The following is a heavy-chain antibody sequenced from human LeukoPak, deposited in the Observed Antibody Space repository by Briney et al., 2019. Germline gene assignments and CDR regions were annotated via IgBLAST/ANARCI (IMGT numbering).Heavy chain of an antibody. CDR1: GFTFSSYS. V-gene: IGHV3-21*01. J-gene: IGHJ4*02. CDR2: ISSSSSYI. CDR3: ARLIAVAGTSSDY. D-gene: IGHD6-19*01. Sequence: GGSLRLSCAASGFTFSSYSMNWVRQAPGKGLEWVSSISSSSSYIYYADSVKGRLTISRDNAMNSLYLQMNSLRAEDTAVYYCARLIAVAGTSSDYWGQGTLVTVSS.